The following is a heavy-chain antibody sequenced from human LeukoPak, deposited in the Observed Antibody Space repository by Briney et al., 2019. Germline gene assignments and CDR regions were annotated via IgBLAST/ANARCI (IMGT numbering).Heavy chain of an antibody. CDR1: GGSISSSSFH. Sequence: PSETLSLTCTVSGGSISSSSFHWGWIRQPPGKGLEWIGNIYYSGSTYYNPSLKSRVTISVDTSKNQFSLRLSSVTAADTAVYYCARLQGGSPFDYWGQGTLVTVSS. J-gene: IGHJ4*02. D-gene: IGHD5-12*01. V-gene: IGHV4-39*01. CDR2: IYYSGST. CDR3: ARLQGGSPFDY.